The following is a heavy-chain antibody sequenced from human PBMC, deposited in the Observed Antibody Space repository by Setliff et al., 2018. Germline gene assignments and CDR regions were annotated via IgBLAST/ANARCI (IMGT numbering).Heavy chain of an antibody. V-gene: IGHV4-61*02. CDR1: GGSISSGDHY. D-gene: IGHD3-10*01. Sequence: SETLSLTCTVSGGSISSGDHYWSWIRQPAGKGLEWIGRIHASGNTNYNPSLKSRVTISVDTSKNQFSLKLTSVTAADTAVYYCARSGDYGSGRLSPWGQGTLVTVSS. CDR3: ARSGDYGSGRLSP. J-gene: IGHJ5*02. CDR2: IHASGNT.